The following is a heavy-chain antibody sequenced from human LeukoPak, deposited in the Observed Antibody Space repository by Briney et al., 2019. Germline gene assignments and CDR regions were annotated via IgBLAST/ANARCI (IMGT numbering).Heavy chain of an antibody. CDR1: GDSISSGNY. J-gene: IGHJ2*01. CDR2: ISYSGDT. V-gene: IGHV4-61*05. Sequence: PSETLSLTCTVSGDSISSGNYWGWIRQPPGKGLEWIGHISYSGDTNYNPSLKSRVSLSVDTSKNQFSLRLTSVTAADTAVYFCARQRSQFLLPSADWYFDLWGRGTLVTVSS. CDR3: ARQRSQFLLPSADWYFDL. D-gene: IGHD5-24*01.